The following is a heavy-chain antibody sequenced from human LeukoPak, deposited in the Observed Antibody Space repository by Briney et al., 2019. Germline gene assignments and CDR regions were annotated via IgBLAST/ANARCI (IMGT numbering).Heavy chain of an antibody. V-gene: IGHV4-39*01. Sequence: PSETLSLTCTVSGGSISSSSYYWGWIRQPPGKGLEWIGSIYYSGSTYYNPSLKSRVTISVDTSKNQFSLKLSSVTAADTAVYYCARPSSSGWYDVPFDYWGQGTLVTVSS. J-gene: IGHJ4*02. CDR1: GGSISSSSYY. CDR3: ARPSSSGWYDVPFDY. CDR2: IYYSGST. D-gene: IGHD6-19*01.